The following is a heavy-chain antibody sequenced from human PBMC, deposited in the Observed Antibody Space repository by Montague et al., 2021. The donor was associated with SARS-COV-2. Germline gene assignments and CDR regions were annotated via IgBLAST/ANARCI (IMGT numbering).Heavy chain of an antibody. CDR2: ISSSSDK. Sequence: SQRLSCAASGFTFSTYSMNWVRQAPGKGLEWVSCISSSSDKYYADSVKGRFTISRDNAKNSLYLQMNSLRAQDTAVYYCVGPLYSSGSLDYWGQGTLVTVSS. D-gene: IGHD6-19*01. J-gene: IGHJ4*02. CDR1: GFTFSTYS. CDR3: VGPLYSSGSLDY. V-gene: IGHV3-21*01.